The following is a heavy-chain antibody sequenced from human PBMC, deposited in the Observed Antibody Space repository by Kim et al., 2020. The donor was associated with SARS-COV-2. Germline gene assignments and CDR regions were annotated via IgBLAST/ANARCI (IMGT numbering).Heavy chain of an antibody. CDR3: AILEWGGVYGSGSYPNFYYYYGMDV. CDR1: GYTFTSYY. D-gene: IGHD3-10*01. Sequence: ASVKVSCKASGYTFTSYYMHWVRQAPGQGLEWMGIINPSGGSTSYAQKFQGRVTMTRDTSTSTVYMELSSLRSEDTAVYYCAILEWGGVYGSGSYPNFYYYYGMDVWGQGTTVTVSS. V-gene: IGHV1-46*01. J-gene: IGHJ6*02. CDR2: INPSGGST.